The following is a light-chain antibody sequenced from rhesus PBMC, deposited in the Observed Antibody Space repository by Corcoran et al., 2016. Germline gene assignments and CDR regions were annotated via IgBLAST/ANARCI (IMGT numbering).Light chain of an antibody. V-gene: IGKV1S17*01. CDR2: AAS. CDR1: QGISNK. J-gene: IGKJ2*01. CDR3: QHGYGIPSS. Sequence: DIQMTQSPSSLSATVGDRVTITCQASQGISNKLAWYQQKPGKVPKFLSYAASTLQSGVPSRFSGSGSGTDFTLPISSLQPDDFATYSFQHGYGIPSSFGQGPKVELK.